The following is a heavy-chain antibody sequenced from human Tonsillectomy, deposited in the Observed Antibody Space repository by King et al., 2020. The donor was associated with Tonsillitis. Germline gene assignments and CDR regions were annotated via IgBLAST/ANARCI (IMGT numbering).Heavy chain of an antibody. J-gene: IGHJ6*02. V-gene: IGHV3-30*04. Sequence: VQLVESGGGVVQPGTSLRLSCAASGFTFSSYAMHWVRQAPGKGLEWVAVISYDGSNKDNADSVKGRFISSRDNSKNTLYLQMNSLRAEDTAMYYCAREIRSGIAVAGTYHYYYGMDVWGQGTMVTVSS. CDR3: AREIRSGIAVAGTYHYYYGMDV. CDR2: ISYDGSNK. D-gene: IGHD6-19*01. CDR1: GFTFSSYA.